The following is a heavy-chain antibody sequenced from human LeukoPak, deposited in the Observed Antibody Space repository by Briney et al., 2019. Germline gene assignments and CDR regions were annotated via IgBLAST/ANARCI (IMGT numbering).Heavy chain of an antibody. CDR3: ARVPNSSGWPTFDY. D-gene: IGHD6-19*01. CDR2: ISSNGGNT. CDR1: GFTFSSYA. Sequence: GGSLRLSCAASGFTFSSYAMHWVRQAPGKGLEYVSAISSNGGNTFYANSVKGRFTVSRDSSKSTLYLQMGSLRPEDTAVYYCARVPNSSGWPTFDYWGLGTLVTVSS. V-gene: IGHV3-64*01. J-gene: IGHJ4*02.